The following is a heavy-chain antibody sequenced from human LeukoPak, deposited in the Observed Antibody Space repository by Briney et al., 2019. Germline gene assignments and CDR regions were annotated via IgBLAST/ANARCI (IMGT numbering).Heavy chain of an antibody. CDR3: ARDIWFYDHSGYSDY. CDR2: ISFDGTNK. V-gene: IGHV3-30-3*01. D-gene: IGHD3-22*01. J-gene: IGHJ4*02. Sequence: AGGSLRLSCVGSGFTFSSYAVHWVRQAPGKGLEWLALISFDGTNKFYADSVKGRFSISRDNSKNTLFLQVNSLRPEDTAVYYCARDIWFYDHSGYSDYWGQGTLVSVSS. CDR1: GFTFSSYA.